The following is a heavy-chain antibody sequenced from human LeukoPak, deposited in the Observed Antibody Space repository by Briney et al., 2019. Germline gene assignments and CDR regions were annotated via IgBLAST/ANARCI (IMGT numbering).Heavy chain of an antibody. D-gene: IGHD1-26*01. Sequence: PSDSLSLTCTISGDSMSGYCWNWIRQSAGKGPQWIGYICMGRDTNNNPPLNSRVSISLDRSRKEFFLNLNSMTAADTAVYYCAAWDESLRAFAVWGQGTMVTVSS. CDR1: GDSMSGYC. V-gene: IGHV4-59*03. CDR3: AAWDESLRAFAV. J-gene: IGHJ3*01. CDR2: ICMGRDT.